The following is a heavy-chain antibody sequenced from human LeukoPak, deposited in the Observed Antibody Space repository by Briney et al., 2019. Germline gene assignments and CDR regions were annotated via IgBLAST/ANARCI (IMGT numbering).Heavy chain of an antibody. V-gene: IGHV3-53*01. CDR3: ARVGYYYGSQWGADY. J-gene: IGHJ4*02. D-gene: IGHD3-22*01. CDR1: GFTVSSNY. Sequence: GGSLRLSCAASGFTVSSNYMSWVRQAPGKGLEWVSVIYSGGSTYYADSVKGRFTISRDNSKNTLYLQMNGLRAEDTAVYYCARVGYYYGSQWGADYWGQGTLVTVSS. CDR2: IYSGGST.